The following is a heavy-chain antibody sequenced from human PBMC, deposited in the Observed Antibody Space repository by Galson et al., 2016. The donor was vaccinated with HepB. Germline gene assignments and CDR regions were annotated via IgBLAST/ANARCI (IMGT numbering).Heavy chain of an antibody. CDR3: ANHRG. V-gene: IGHV3-49*03. D-gene: IGHD1-14*01. CDR1: GFSFEDCA. CDR2: IRSKAYGGTT. Sequence: SLRLSCAASGFSFEDCAMTWFRQAPGQGLEWVGLIRSKAYGGTTEYAAFVKGTFSISRDDSKSIAYLQMNSLKTEDTGVYYCANHRGWGQGTLGTVSS. J-gene: IGHJ4*02.